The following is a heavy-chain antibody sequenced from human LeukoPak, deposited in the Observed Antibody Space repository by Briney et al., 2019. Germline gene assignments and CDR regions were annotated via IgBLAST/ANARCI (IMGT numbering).Heavy chain of an antibody. CDR3: AVVGADDAFDI. V-gene: IGHV3-7*01. D-gene: IGHD1-26*01. CDR1: GFTFSSYW. Sequence: GGSLRLSCAASGFTFSSYWMSWVRQAPGKGLEWVANIKQDGSEKYYVDSVKGRFTISRDNAKNSLYLQMNSLRAEDTAVYYCAVVGADDAFDIWGQGTMVTVSS. J-gene: IGHJ3*02. CDR2: IKQDGSEK.